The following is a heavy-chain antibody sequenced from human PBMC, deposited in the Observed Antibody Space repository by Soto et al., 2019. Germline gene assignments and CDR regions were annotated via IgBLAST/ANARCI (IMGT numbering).Heavy chain of an antibody. D-gene: IGHD2-2*01. CDR3: ARDSRRGCSSTSCFGLGNWFDP. V-gene: IGHV4-4*07. CDR2: IYTSGST. Sequence: QVQLQESGPGLVKPSETLSLTCTVSGGSISSYYWSWIRQPAGKGLEWIGRIYTSGSTNYNPSLKSRVTMSVDTSKNQLSLKLSSVTAADTAVYYCARDSRRGCSSTSCFGLGNWFDPWGQGTLVTVSS. J-gene: IGHJ5*02. CDR1: GGSISSYY.